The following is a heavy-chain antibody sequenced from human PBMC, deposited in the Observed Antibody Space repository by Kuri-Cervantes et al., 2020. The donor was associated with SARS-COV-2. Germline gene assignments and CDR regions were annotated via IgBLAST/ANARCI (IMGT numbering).Heavy chain of an antibody. V-gene: IGHV4-59*05. CDR3: ASGFPWGDDAFDI. J-gene: IGHJ3*02. D-gene: IGHD3-16*01. Sequence: SQTLSLTCAVYGGSLSGSYWSWICQSPGKRLEWIGSIYYSGSTYYNPSLKSRVTISVDTSKNQFSLKLSSVTAADTAVYYCASGFPWGDDAFDIWGQGTMVTVSS. CDR2: IYYSGST. CDR1: GGSLSGSY.